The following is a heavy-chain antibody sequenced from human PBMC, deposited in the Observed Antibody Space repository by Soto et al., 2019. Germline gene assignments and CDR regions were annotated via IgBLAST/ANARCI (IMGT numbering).Heavy chain of an antibody. CDR1: GGTFSSYA. CDR3: ARGGNSYYYYGMDV. D-gene: IGHD2-21*02. J-gene: IGHJ6*02. CDR2: IIPIFGTA. Sequence: SVKVSCKASGGTFSSYAISWVRQAPGQGLEWMGGIIPIFGTANYAQKFQGRVTITADKSTSTAYMELSSLRSEDTAVYYCARGGNSYYYYGMDVWGQGTTVTSP. V-gene: IGHV1-69*06.